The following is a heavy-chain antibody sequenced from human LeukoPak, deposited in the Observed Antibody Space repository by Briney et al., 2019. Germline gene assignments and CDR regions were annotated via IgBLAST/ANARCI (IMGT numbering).Heavy chain of an antibody. Sequence: KAGGSLRLSCAASGFTFSSYSMNWVRQAPGKGLEWVSSISSSSSYIYYADSVKGRFTISRDNSKNTLYLQMNSLRAEDTAVYYCARDQAVAGRSYYYYGMDVWGQGTTVTVSS. CDR2: ISSSSSYI. CDR3: ARDQAVAGRSYYYYGMDV. CDR1: GFTFSSYS. V-gene: IGHV3-21*01. D-gene: IGHD6-19*01. J-gene: IGHJ6*02.